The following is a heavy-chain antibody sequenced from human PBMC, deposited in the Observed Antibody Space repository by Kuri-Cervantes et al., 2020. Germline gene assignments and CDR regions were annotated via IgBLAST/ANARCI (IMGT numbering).Heavy chain of an antibody. CDR2: IWYDGSNK. J-gene: IGHJ6*03. CDR1: GFTFSSYG. CDR3: AKEAVATEYYYYMDV. Sequence: GESLKISCAASGFTFSSYGMHWVRQAPGKGLEWVAVIWYDGSNKYYADSVKGRFTISRDNSKNTLYLQMNSLRVEDRAVYHCAKEAVATEYYYYMDVWGKGTTVTVSS. V-gene: IGHV3-30*02. D-gene: IGHD5-12*01.